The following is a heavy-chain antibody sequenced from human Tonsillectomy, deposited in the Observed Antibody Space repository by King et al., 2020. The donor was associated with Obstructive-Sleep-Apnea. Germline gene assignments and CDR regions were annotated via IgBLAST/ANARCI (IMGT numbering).Heavy chain of an antibody. V-gene: IGHV2-5*02. CDR1: GFSLSTSGVS. D-gene: IGHD4-17*01. CDR3: AHGKERINGESVSAFDI. CDR2: IYWDDDD. J-gene: IGHJ3*02. Sequence: ITLKESGPTLVKPTQTLTLTCTFSGFSLSTSGVSVGWIRQPRGKALEWFSLIYWDDDDRYSPSLRRRPTITKDTSKNQVDLTMTNVDPVDTATYYCAHGKERINGESVSAFDIWGQGTMVIVSS.